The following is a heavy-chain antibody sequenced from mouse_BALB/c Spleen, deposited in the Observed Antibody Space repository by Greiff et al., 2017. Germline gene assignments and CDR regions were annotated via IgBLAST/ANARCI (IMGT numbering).Heavy chain of an antibody. CDR3: ARREKILGFAY. CDR2: ISSGGSYT. D-gene: IGHD1-1*01. CDR1: GFTFSSYA. Sequence: EVKVIESGGGLVKPGGSLKLSCAASGFTFSSYAMSWVRQSPEKRLEWVAEISSGGSYTYYPDTVTGRFTISRDKAKNTLYLEMSSLGSEDTAMFYCARREKILGFAYWGQGTLVTVSA. V-gene: IGHV5-9-4*01. J-gene: IGHJ3*01.